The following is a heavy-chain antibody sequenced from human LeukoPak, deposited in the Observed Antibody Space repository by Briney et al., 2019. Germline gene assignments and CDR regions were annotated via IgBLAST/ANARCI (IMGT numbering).Heavy chain of an antibody. CDR3: AKIADYGDYAEY. D-gene: IGHD4-17*01. Sequence: PGGSLRLSCAASGFTFSRYWMSWARQAPGKGLEWVANIKQDGSEKYHVDSVKGRFTISRDNAKNSLYLQMNSLRAEDTAVYYCAKIADYGDYAEYWGQGTLVTVSS. CDR2: IKQDGSEK. V-gene: IGHV3-7*01. CDR1: GFTFSRYW. J-gene: IGHJ4*02.